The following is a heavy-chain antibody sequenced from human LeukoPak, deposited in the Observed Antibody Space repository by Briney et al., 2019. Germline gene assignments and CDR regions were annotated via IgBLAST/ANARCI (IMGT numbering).Heavy chain of an antibody. CDR1: GGSISSGGYY. D-gene: IGHD6-13*01. V-gene: IGHV4-31*03. CDR2: ICYSGST. J-gene: IGHJ6*02. Sequence: SETLSLTCTVSGGSISSGGYYWSWIRRHPGKGLEWIGYICYSGSTYYNPSLKSRVTISVDTSKNQFSLKLSSVTAADTAVYYCARDPRRVAAAGSRGYGTDVWGQGTTVTVSS. CDR3: ARDPRRVAAAGSRGYGTDV.